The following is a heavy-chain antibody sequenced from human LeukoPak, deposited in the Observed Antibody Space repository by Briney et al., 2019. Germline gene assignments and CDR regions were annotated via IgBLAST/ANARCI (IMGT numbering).Heavy chain of an antibody. CDR2: IYYSGST. D-gene: IGHD6-13*01. CDR1: GGSIISYY. Sequence: SETLSPTCTVSGGSIISYYWSWIRQPPGKGLEWIGYIYYSGSTNYNPSLKSRVTISVDTSKNQFSLKLSSVTAADTAVYYCARVLAGAGTDFYYYGMDVWGQGTTVTVSS. V-gene: IGHV4-59*01. J-gene: IGHJ6*02. CDR3: ARVLAGAGTDFYYYGMDV.